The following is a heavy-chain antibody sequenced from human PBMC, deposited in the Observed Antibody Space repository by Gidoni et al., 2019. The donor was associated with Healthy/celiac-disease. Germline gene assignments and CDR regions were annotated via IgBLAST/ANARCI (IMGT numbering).Heavy chain of an antibody. CDR1: GFTFSSYA. Sequence: QVQLVESGGGVVQPGRSLRLSCAASGFTFSSYAMPWVRQAPGKGLEWVAVISYDGSNKYYADAVKGRFTISRDNSKNTLYLQMNSLRAEDTAVYYCARDRYDSNADAFDIWGQGTMVTVSS. J-gene: IGHJ3*02. V-gene: IGHV3-30*04. D-gene: IGHD3-22*01. CDR3: ARDRYDSNADAFDI. CDR2: ISYDGSNK.